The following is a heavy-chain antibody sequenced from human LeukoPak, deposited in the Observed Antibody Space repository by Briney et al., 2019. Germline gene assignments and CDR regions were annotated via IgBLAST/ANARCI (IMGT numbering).Heavy chain of an antibody. J-gene: IGHJ4*02. V-gene: IGHV3-53*01. CDR2: IYSSGST. CDR3: ARDRPGGPRDLDWLYPFDY. D-gene: IGHD3-9*01. Sequence: PGGSLRLSCAGSGFIFGGYTMNWVRQAPGRGLEWVSIIYSSGSTFYADSVKGRFAISRDISKNSLYLQMNSLRAEDTAVYYCARDRPGGPRDLDWLYPFDYWGQGTLVTVSS. CDR1: GFIFGGYT.